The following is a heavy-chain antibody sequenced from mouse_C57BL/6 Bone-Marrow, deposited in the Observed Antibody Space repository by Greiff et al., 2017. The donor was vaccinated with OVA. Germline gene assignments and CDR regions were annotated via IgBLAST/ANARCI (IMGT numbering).Heavy chain of an antibody. CDR1: GFSLTSYG. V-gene: IGHV2-2*01. CDR3: ARETRWVRAY. CDR2: IWSGGST. J-gene: IGHJ3*01. D-gene: IGHD1-1*02. Sequence: VKLMESGPGLVQPSQSLSITCTVSGFSLTSYGVHWVRQSPGKGLEWLGVIWSGGSTDDNAAFISRLSISKDNSKSQVFFKMNSLQADDTAIYYCARETRWVRAYWGQGTLVTVSA.